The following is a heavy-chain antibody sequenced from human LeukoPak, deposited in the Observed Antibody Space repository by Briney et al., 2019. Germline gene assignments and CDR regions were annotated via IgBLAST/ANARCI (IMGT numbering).Heavy chain of an antibody. CDR1: GFTFSSYA. V-gene: IGHV3-30*04. J-gene: IGHJ3*02. CDR2: ISYDGSNK. D-gene: IGHD4-17*01. Sequence: GGSLRLSCAASGFTFSSYAMHWVRQAPGKGLEWVAVISYDGSNKYYADSVKGRFTISRDNAKNSLYLQMNSLRAEDTAVYYCARVTGDYWAFDIWGQGTMVTVSS. CDR3: ARVTGDYWAFDI.